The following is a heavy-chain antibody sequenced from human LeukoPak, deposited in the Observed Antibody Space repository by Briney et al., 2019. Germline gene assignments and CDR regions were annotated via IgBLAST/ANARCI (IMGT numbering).Heavy chain of an antibody. CDR2: INWNGGRT. V-gene: IGHV3-20*04. Sequence: GGSLRLSCAASGFMFDDYGMSWVRQAPGKGLEWVSGINWNGGRTGYADSVKGRFTISRDNAKNSLYLQMNSLRAEDTAVYYCARARIRSSWYFDYWGQGTLVTVSS. CDR3: ARARIRSSWYFDY. J-gene: IGHJ4*02. CDR1: GFMFDDYG. D-gene: IGHD6-13*01.